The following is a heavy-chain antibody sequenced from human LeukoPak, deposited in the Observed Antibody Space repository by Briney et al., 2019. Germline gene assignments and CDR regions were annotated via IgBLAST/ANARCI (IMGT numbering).Heavy chain of an antibody. CDR1: GFSFSTYA. CDR3: ARGAYGSGTYHDFDI. Sequence: GGSLRLSCAASGFSFSTYAMTWLRQAPGKGLEWVATTTDSGESTHYADAVKGRFTMSRDNSKNTLYLQMNSLRAEDTAVYYCARGAYGSGTYHDFDIWGQGTMVTVSS. V-gene: IGHV3-23*01. CDR2: TTDSGEST. D-gene: IGHD3-10*01. J-gene: IGHJ3*02.